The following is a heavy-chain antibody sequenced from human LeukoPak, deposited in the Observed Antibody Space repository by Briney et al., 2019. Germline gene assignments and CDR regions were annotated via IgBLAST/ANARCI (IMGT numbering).Heavy chain of an antibody. J-gene: IGHJ4*02. CDR1: GFTFSSYW. D-gene: IGHD3-22*01. Sequence: PGGSLRLSCAASGFTFSSYWVYWVRQAPGKGLVWVARINTDGGSLNYADSVKGRFTISRDNAKNTLYLQMNSLGAEDTAVYYCARRINYYDSSGYYYVRYFDSWGQGTLVAVSS. V-gene: IGHV3-74*01. CDR2: INTDGGSL. CDR3: ARRINYYDSSGYYYVRYFDS.